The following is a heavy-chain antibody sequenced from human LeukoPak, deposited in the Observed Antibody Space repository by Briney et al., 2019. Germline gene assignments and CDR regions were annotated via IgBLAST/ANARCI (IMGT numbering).Heavy chain of an antibody. J-gene: IGHJ4*02. V-gene: IGHV4-4*02. D-gene: IGHD6-19*01. CDR1: GGSISSTNW. CDR2: ISHSGST. CDR3: ARVAYSSGWYCDY. Sequence: SGTLSLTCAVSGGSISSTNWWSWVRQPPGKGLEWIGEISHSGSTNYNPSLKSRVTISVDKSKNQFSLKLSSVTAADTAVYYCARVAYSSGWYCDYWGQGTLVTVSS.